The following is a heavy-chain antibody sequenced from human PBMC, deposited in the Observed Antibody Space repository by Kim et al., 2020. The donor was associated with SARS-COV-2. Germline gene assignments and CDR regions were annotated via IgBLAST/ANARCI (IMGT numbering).Heavy chain of an antibody. Sequence: SETLSLTCTVSGGSISNYFWTWIRQPPGKGLEWIGYIYYSGNYNPSLKSRVTISVDTSKNQVSLKLTSVTAADTAVYYCARGDGNSYGLYYMDVWGKGTT. D-gene: IGHD5-18*01. CDR2: IYYSG. CDR1: GGSISNYF. J-gene: IGHJ6*03. CDR3: ARGDGNSYGLYYMDV. V-gene: IGHV4-59*01.